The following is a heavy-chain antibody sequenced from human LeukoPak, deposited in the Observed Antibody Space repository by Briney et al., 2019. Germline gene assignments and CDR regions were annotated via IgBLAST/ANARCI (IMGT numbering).Heavy chain of an antibody. V-gene: IGHV4-59*12. CDR1: GGSISSYY. CDR3: ARDMDGSGSNFDY. Sequence: SETLSLTCTVSGGSISSYYWSWIRQPPGKGLEWIGCICYSGSTYYNPSLKSRVTISVDTSKNQFSLKLSSVTAADTAVYYCARDMDGSGSNFDYWGQGTLVTASS. J-gene: IGHJ4*02. CDR2: ICYSGST. D-gene: IGHD3-10*01.